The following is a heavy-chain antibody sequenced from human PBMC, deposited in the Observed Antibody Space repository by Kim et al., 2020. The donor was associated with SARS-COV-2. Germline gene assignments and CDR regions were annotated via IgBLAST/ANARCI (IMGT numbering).Heavy chain of an antibody. CDR1: GFSLSSGDYY. J-gene: IGHJ4*02. CDR3: PSLPFYASIPV. D-gene: IGHD3-22*01. V-gene: IGHV4-30-4*02. Sequence: SETLSLTCAVSGFSLSSGDYYWGWLRQPPGKDLVWSGYIYARGSTYSNPALQSRITISVATATNPFSLTLSSVTAADTSVSSCPSLPFYASIPVCGQGTL. CDR2: IYARGST.